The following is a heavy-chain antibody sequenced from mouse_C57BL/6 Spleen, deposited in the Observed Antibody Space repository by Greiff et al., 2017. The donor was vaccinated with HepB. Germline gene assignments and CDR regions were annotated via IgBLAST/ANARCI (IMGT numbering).Heavy chain of an antibody. V-gene: IGHV1-61*01. CDR2: IYPSDSET. J-gene: IGHJ3*01. CDR1: GYTFTSYW. D-gene: IGHD2-4*01. Sequence: VQLQQPGAELVRPGSSVKLSCKASGYTFTSYWMDWVKQRPGQGLEWIGNIYPSDSETHYNQKFKDKATLTVDKSSSTAYMQLSSLTSEDSAVYYCGIDCDYDGFAYWGQGTLVTVSA. CDR3: GIDCDYDGFAY.